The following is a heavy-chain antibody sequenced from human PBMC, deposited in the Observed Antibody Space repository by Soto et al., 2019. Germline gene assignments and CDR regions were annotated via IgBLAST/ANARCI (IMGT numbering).Heavy chain of an antibody. CDR3: ARIPGGTATRSAY. Sequence: EGQLLESGGNLVQPGRSLRLSCTASGFNFTYHAMSWVRQAPGKGLQWVSTVSGNGENTYYAESVRGRFTISRDTSKDTPDLQINSPRVEDTGVNYFARIPGGTATRSAYWGQGTPVTVSS. V-gene: IGHV3-23*01. D-gene: IGHD3-16*01. J-gene: IGHJ4*02. CDR2: VSGNGENT. CDR1: GFNFTYHA.